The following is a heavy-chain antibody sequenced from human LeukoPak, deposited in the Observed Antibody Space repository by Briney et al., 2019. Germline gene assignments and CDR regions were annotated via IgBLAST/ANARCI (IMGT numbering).Heavy chain of an antibody. V-gene: IGHV4-31*03. J-gene: IGHJ4*02. CDR2: IYHSGST. D-gene: IGHD6-6*01. Sequence: PSETLSLTCTVSRGSISSGAYYWSWIRQHPGEGLEWLGYIYHSGSTYYNPSLESRISISLDTSKNQFSLKLSSVTAADTAVYYCARPSSSPRLDYWGQGTLVTVSS. CDR3: ARPSSSPRLDY. CDR1: RGSISSGAYY.